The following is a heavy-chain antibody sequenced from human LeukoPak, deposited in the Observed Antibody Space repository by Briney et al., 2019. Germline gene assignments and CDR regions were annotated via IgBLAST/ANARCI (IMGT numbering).Heavy chain of an antibody. CDR2: IRWNSGNI. Sequence: GRSLRLSCAASGFTFDDYAMHWVRQGPGKGLEWVSGIRWNSGNIDFADSVKGRFTISRDNAKNSLYLVMNSLRPEDTAFYYCAKDIGLGYCTSGSCYGIDSWGQGTLVTVSS. D-gene: IGHD2-15*01. CDR3: AKDIGLGYCTSGSCYGIDS. J-gene: IGHJ4*02. V-gene: IGHV3-9*01. CDR1: GFTFDDYA.